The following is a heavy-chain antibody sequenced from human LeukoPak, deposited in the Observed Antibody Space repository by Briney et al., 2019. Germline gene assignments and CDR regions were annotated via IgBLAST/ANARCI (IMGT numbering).Heavy chain of an antibody. J-gene: IGHJ5*02. Sequence: GGSLRLSCAASGFTFSTYVMSWVRQAPGKGLEWVSAISGSGGSTYYADSVKGRFTISRDNSKNTLYLQMNSLRAEDTAVYYCAKDLRRVVPANWFDPWGQGALVTVSS. V-gene: IGHV3-23*01. CDR1: GFTFSTYV. D-gene: IGHD2-2*01. CDR3: AKDLRRVVPANWFDP. CDR2: ISGSGGST.